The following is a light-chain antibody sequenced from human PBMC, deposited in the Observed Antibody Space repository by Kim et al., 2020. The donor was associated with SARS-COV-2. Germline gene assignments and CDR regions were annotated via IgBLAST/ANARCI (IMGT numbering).Light chain of an antibody. CDR2: DVS. Sequence: SLTISCTGTSSDVGGYNYVSWYQQHPGKAPKLMIYDVSKRPSGVSNRFSGSKSGNTASLTISGLQAEDEADYYCSSYTSSSTLYVFGTGTKVTVL. V-gene: IGLV2-14*04. CDR3: SSYTSSSTLYV. J-gene: IGLJ1*01. CDR1: SSDVGGYNY.